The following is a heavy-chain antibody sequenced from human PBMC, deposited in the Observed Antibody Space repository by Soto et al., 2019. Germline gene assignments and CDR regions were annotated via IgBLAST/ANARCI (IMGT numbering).Heavy chain of an antibody. CDR3: ARDADYGGSRGGMDV. V-gene: IGHV4-31*03. J-gene: IGHJ6*02. CDR2: IYYSGST. Sequence: QVRLEESGPGLVTPSETLSLICSVSGGSVNNANYFWNWIRHHPENGLEWIGYIYYSGSTRYNPSFKTRATLSIDTSKHQFSLRLQSVTVADTAVYFCARDADYGGSRGGMDVWGRGTTVTVSS. CDR1: GGSVNNANYF. D-gene: IGHD4-17*01.